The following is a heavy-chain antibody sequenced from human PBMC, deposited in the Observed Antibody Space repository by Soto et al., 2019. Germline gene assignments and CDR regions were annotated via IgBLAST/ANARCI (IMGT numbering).Heavy chain of an antibody. CDR1: GFTFSSYW. D-gene: IGHD3-22*01. CDR2: IKQDGSEK. Sequence: GGSLRLSCAASGFTFSSYWMSWVRQAPGKGLEWVANIKQDGSEKYYVDSVKGRFTISRDNAKNSLYLQMNSLRAEDTAVYYCARDLITMIVVVPSADAFEIWGQGTMVTVSS. CDR3: ARDLITMIVVVPSADAFEI. V-gene: IGHV3-7*05. J-gene: IGHJ3*02.